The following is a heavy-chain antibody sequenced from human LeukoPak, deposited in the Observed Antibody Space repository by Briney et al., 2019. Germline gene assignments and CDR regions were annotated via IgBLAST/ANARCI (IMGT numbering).Heavy chain of an antibody. CDR3: ARGKSGYSP. CDR2: INPHSGAA. Sequence: ASVKVSCKVSGYTFTENYIHWVRQTPGRGLEWMGLINPHSGAANYTQSFQGRVNFTRDTSRSTAYMHLSSLRFDDTAVYYCARGKSGYSPWGQGTPVTVSS. D-gene: IGHD3-22*01. J-gene: IGHJ4*02. CDR1: GYTFTENY. V-gene: IGHV1-2*02.